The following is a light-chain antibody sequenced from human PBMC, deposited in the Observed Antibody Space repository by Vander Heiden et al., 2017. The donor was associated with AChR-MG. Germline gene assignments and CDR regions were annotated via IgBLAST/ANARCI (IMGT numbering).Light chain of an antibody. V-gene: IGLV1-40*01. J-gene: IGLJ3*02. Sequence: QSLLPPPPSVSAAPGQRVTIPCTGSSCNIRAGSDVHRHQQLAGNAPKPMLYGDSSRTSGVADRFSGSKSSTAAALAITGLQAEDEADYYYQSYDSSLSSWVFGGGTKLTVL. CDR3: QSYDSSLSSWV. CDR1: SCNIRAGSD. CDR2: GDS.